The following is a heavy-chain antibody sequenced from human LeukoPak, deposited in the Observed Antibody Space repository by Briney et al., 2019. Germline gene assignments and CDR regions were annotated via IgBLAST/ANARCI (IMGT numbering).Heavy chain of an antibody. CDR1: GGSFSSYY. CDR3: AKMWIRPWAGGDGALEN. D-gene: IGHD5-18*01. Sequence: SETLSLTCTVYGGSFSSYYWGWIRQPPGKGLGWIGYIYYSGSTNYNPSLKSRVTISGDTSKHQSSLKLSAVPAADTAVFYWAKMWIRPWAGGDGALENWGLGTMVTVSS. CDR2: IYYSGST. J-gene: IGHJ3*01. V-gene: IGHV4-59*01.